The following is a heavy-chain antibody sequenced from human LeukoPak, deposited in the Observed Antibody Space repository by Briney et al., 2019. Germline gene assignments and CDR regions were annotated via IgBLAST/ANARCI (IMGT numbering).Heavy chain of an antibody. CDR1: GYTFTRYG. D-gene: IGHD2-2*01. Sequence: GASVKVSCKASGYTFTRYGISWVRQAPGQGLEWMGWVSGYNGNTNYAQKLQGRVTMTTDTSTSTAYMELRSLRSDDTAVYYCARDIVVVPAAMDYWGQGTLVTVSS. V-gene: IGHV1-18*01. CDR3: ARDIVVVPAAMDY. CDR2: VSGYNGNT. J-gene: IGHJ4*02.